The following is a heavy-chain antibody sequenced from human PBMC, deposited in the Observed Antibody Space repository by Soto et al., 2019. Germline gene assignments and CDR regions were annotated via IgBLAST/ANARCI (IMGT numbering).Heavy chain of an antibody. CDR3: AGLAGSSWYRTAFDY. D-gene: IGHD6-13*01. J-gene: IGHJ4*02. CDR1: GYTFTSYG. CDR2: ISAYNGNT. V-gene: IGHV1-18*01. Sequence: ASVKVSCKASGYTFTSYGISWVRQAPGQGLEWMGWISAYNGNTNYAQKLQGRDTMTTDTSTSTAYMELRSLRSDDTAVYYCAGLAGSSWYRTAFDYWGQGTLVTVSS.